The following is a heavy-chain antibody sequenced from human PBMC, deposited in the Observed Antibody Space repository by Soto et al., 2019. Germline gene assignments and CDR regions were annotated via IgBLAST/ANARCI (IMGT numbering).Heavy chain of an antibody. Sequence: GGSLRLSCASSGFTFSNYGMHWVRQAPGKGLEWVALIWYDGTNKYYADSVKGRFTIPRDNSKNTLFLQMNSLRAEDTAVYYCARDPYTHCTSTSCYTTYYYYYGMDVWGQGTTVTVSS. D-gene: IGHD2-2*02. J-gene: IGHJ6*02. CDR1: GFTFSNYG. CDR2: IWYDGTNK. V-gene: IGHV3-33*01. CDR3: ARDPYTHCTSTSCYTTYYYYYGMDV.